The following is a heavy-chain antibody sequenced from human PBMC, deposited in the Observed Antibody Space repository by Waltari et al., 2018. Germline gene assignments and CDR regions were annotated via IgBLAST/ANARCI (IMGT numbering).Heavy chain of an antibody. Sequence: EVKLVEPGGGLVQPGGSLRLLCPGSGLSLRNYELNWVRQAPGKGLEWGSYISSGASTIFYADSGKGRFTISRDNAKNSVYLEMNSLRADDTAIYYCARGEGGANEYWGQGTLVTVSS. V-gene: IGHV3-48*03. J-gene: IGHJ4*01. D-gene: IGHD1-26*01. CDR2: ISSGASTI. CDR3: ARGEGGANEY. CDR1: GLSLRNYE.